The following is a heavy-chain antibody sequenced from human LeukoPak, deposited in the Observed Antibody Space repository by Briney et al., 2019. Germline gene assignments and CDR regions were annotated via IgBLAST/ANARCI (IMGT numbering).Heavy chain of an antibody. CDR1: VNSFTSYW. D-gene: IGHD6-6*01. V-gene: IGHV5-51*01. J-gene: IGHJ5*02. CDR2: IYPGDSNA. Sequence: HGESLKISCKGSVNSFTSYWIGWVRQMPGKGLEWMGIIYPGDSNARYSPSFEGQVTISADKSISTAYLQWSSLKASDTAMYYCARATIAAGSVDPWGQGTLVTVSS. CDR3: ARATIAAGSVDP.